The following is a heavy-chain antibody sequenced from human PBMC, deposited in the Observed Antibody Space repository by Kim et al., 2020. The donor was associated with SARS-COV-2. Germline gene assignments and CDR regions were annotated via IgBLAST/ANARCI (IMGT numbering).Heavy chain of an antibody. D-gene: IGHD1-1*01. CDR3: ARIAEPEMAHRPLGK. V-gene: IGHV3-7*03. Sequence: GGSLRLSCTDSGFIFSDFWMNWVRQAPGKGLEWVATINHDGSDKYYVDSVRGRFTISRDDAENSLYLQMNSLRAEDTAVYYCARIAEPEMAHRPLGKWGQGTLVTVSS. CDR2: INHDGSDK. CDR1: GFIFSDFW. J-gene: IGHJ4*02.